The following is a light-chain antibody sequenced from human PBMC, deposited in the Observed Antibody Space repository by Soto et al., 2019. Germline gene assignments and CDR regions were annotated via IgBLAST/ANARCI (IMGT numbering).Light chain of an antibody. CDR3: GTWDSSLSVVL. Sequence: QSVLTQPPSVSAAAGQKVTISCSGSYSNIGSNFVSWYQHFPGSAPRLLIYANSQRPSGIPDRFSGYKSGSSATLGITGLQTGDEDDYYCGTWDSSLSVVLFGGGTKLTVL. J-gene: IGLJ2*01. CDR1: YSNIGSNF. CDR2: ANS. V-gene: IGLV1-51*01.